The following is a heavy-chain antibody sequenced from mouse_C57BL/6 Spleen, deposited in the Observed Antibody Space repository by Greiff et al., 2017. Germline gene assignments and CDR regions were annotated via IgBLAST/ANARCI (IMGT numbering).Heavy chain of an antibody. D-gene: IGHD2-10*02. J-gene: IGHJ2*01. Sequence: QVQLQQPGTELVKPGASVKLSCKASGYTFTSYWMHWVKQRPGQGLEWIGNINPSNGGTNYNEKFKSKATLSVDKSSSTAYMQLSRLTSEDSAVYYCARGRRDSDVCDWGPGTTLTVAS. V-gene: IGHV1-53*01. CDR1: GYTFTSYW. CDR3: ARGRRDSDVCD. CDR2: INPSNGGT.